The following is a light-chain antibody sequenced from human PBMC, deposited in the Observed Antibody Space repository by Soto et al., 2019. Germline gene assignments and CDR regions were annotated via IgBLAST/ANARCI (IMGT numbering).Light chain of an antibody. J-gene: IGKJ1*01. CDR3: QQYGSSPWT. CDR2: GAS. V-gene: IGKV3-20*01. CDR1: QSVSSSY. Sequence: EIVLTQSPGTLSLSPGERATLSCRASQSVSSSYLAWYQQKPGQAPRRLIYGASNRATGIPDRFSGSGSGTDFTLTISRLEPEDFAVYYCQQYGSSPWTFGQGTKVEIK.